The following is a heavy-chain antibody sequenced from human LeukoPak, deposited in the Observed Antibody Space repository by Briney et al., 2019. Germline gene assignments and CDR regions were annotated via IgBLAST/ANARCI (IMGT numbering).Heavy chain of an antibody. CDR1: GFTFSDCS. CDR2: ISYDGITK. V-gene: IGHV3-30-3*01. D-gene: IGHD1-7*01. J-gene: IGHJ4*02. CDR3: ASGPLTGTTNY. Sequence: PGRSLRLFCAASGFTFSDCSMHWVRQAPGKGLEWVAVISYDGITKYYADSVKGRFTISRENSKNTLYLQMNSLRGEDTAVYYCASGPLTGTTNYWGQGTLVTVSS.